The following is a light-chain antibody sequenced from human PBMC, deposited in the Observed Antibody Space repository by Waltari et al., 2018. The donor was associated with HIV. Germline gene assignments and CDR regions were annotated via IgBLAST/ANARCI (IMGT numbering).Light chain of an antibody. V-gene: IGLV2-14*01. J-gene: IGLJ1*01. CDR1: TSDVGGYNY. CDR3: SSYTRSTVYV. CDR2: EVS. Sequence: QSALTQPASVSGSPGPSITISCTGTTSDVGGYNYVSWYQQHPGKAPKLMIYEVSNRPSGVSNRFSGSKSGSTASLTISGLQAEDEADYYCSSYTRSTVYVFGTGTKVTVL.